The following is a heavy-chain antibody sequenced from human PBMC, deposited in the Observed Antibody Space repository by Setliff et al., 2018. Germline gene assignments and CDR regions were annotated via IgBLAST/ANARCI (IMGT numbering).Heavy chain of an antibody. CDR3: ARQATDY. CDR1: GFTFSSYT. Sequence: PRLSCAASGFTFSSYTMHWVRQAPGKGLEWVAVISYDGSNKYYADSVKGRFTISRDNSKNTLYLQMNSLRAEDTALYYCARQATDYWGQGTLVTVSS. V-gene: IGHV3-30*04. CDR2: ISYDGSNK. J-gene: IGHJ4*02.